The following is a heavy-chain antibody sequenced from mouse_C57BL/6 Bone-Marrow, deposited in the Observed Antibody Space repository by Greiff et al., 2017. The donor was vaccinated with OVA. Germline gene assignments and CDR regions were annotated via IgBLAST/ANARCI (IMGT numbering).Heavy chain of an antibody. CDR2: ISAGGSYT. CDR1: GFTFSSYA. D-gene: IGHD2-5*01. CDR3: AREGSNYIAY. J-gene: IGHJ3*01. V-gene: IGHV5-4*01. Sequence: EVQLVESGGGLVKPGGSLKLSCAASGFTFSSYAMSWVRQTPEKRLEWVATISAGGSYTYYPDNVKGRFTISRDNAKNNLYLQMSHLKSEDTAMYYCAREGSNYIAYWGQGTLVTVSA.